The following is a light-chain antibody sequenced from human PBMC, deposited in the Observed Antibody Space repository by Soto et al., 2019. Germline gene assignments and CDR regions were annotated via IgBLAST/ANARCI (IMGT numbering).Light chain of an antibody. CDR2: HAS. V-gene: IGKV3-20*01. Sequence: TQSPSSLSASVGDRATLSCRASQSISSSYLAWYQQKPGQTPRLLIYHASSRATGIPDRFSGSGSGTDFTLTISRLEPEDFAVYYCQQYGDSLLTFGGGTKVEIK. CDR1: QSISSSY. J-gene: IGKJ4*01. CDR3: QQYGDSLLT.